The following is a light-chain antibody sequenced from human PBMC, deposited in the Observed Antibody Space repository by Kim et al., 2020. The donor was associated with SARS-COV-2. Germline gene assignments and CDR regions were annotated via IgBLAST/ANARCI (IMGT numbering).Light chain of an antibody. J-gene: IGKJ2*01. Sequence: DIQMTQSPSSLSASVGDRVTITCRASQSVTTYLNWYQEKPGKAPNLLINAASSLRNGVPSRFSGSGSGTDFTLTITSLQPDDFATYYCQQSYSYPYTFGQGTKLDIK. CDR1: QSVTTY. CDR3: QQSYSYPYT. CDR2: AAS. V-gene: IGKV1-39*01.